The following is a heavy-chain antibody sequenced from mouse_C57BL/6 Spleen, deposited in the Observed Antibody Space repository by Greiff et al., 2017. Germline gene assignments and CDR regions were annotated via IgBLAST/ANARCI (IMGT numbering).Heavy chain of an antibody. J-gene: IGHJ2*01. CDR2: INPNNGGT. Sequence: VQLQQSGPELVKPGASVKISCKASGYTFTDYYMNWVKQSHGKSLEWIGDINPNNGGTSYNQKFKGKATLTVDKSSSTAYMELRSLTSEDSAVYYCARSGVGKDYFDYWGQGTTLTVSS. V-gene: IGHV1-26*01. CDR1: GYTFTDYY. CDR3: ARSGVGKDYFDY. D-gene: IGHD1-1*02.